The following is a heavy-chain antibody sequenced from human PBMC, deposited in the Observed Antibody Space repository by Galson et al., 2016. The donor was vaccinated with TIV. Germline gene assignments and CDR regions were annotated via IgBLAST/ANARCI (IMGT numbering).Heavy chain of an antibody. Sequence: SETLSLTCAVSGEPLSDYYWNWIRQPPGKGLEWIGEINHKGSTNYNPSLKNRVSMSVDRSKSQFSLRLSSVTAADTAVYYCACYPNLFGSGNYYKDFDFWGQGILVTVSS. J-gene: IGHJ4*02. D-gene: IGHD3-10*01. CDR3: ACYPNLFGSGNYYKDFDF. CDR2: INHKGST. CDR1: GEPLSDYY. V-gene: IGHV4-34*01.